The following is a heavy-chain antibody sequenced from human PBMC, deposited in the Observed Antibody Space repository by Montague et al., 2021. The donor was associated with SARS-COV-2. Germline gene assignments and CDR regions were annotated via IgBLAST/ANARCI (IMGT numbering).Heavy chain of an antibody. V-gene: IGHV4-59*12. CDR2: IYESGST. CDR3: ARDRDDPLTGYSNDAFDI. CDR1: GASIRDYY. J-gene: IGHJ3*02. Sequence: SETLSLTCTVSGASIRDYYWSWIRQPPGKGLEWIGYIYESGSTKSNPSLTSRLIMSVDTSRNQFSLKLSSVTAADTAIYYCARDRDDPLTGYSNDAFDIWGQGTMVTVSS. D-gene: IGHD3-9*01.